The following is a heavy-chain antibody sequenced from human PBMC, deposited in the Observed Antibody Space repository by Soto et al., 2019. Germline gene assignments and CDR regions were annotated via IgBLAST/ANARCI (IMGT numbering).Heavy chain of an antibody. CDR3: ARDPLRDDSSTSHNWFDP. D-gene: IGHD6-13*01. V-gene: IGHV1-46*01. CDR1: GYTFTSYY. CDR2: INPSVGST. J-gene: IGHJ5*02. Sequence: ASVKVSCKASGYTFTSYYMHWVRQAPGQGLEWMGMINPSVGSTSYAQKIQGRVNMTRDKSTSTVYMELSSLRSEDTAVYYCARDPLRDDSSTSHNWFDPWGQGTLVTVSS.